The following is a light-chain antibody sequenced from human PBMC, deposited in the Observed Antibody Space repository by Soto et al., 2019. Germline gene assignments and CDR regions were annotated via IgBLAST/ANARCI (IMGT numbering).Light chain of an antibody. V-gene: IGKV2-30*01. J-gene: IGKJ1*01. CDR3: MQGTRWLWT. CDR2: KVS. Sequence: DVVLTQSPLSLPVALGQPASISCRSSQSLVFSDGNIYLNWFHQRPGQSPRRLIYKVSNRDSGVPDRLSGSGAGADFTQKISRVEAEDVGVYYCMQGTRWLWTFGQGTKVEIK. CDR1: QSLVFSDGNIY.